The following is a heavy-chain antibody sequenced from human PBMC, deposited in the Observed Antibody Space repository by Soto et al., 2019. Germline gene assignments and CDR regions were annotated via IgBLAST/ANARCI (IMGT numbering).Heavy chain of an antibody. D-gene: IGHD2-21*02. Sequence: PSETLSLTCTVSGGSISSGDYYWSWIRQPPGKGLEWIGYIYYSGSTYYNPSLKSRVTISVDTSKNQFSLKLSSVTAADTAVYYCASTVVTSKAFDYWGQGTLVTVYS. CDR2: IYYSGST. CDR1: GGSISSGDYY. J-gene: IGHJ4*02. CDR3: ASTVVTSKAFDY. V-gene: IGHV4-30-4*01.